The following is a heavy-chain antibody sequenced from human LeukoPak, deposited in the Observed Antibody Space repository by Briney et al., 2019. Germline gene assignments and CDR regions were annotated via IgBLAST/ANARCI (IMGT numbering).Heavy chain of an antibody. CDR1: GFTVSNNY. Sequence: GSLRLSCAASGFTVSNNYMTWVRQAPGKGLEWVANINQDGSDKYYVESVKGRFTISRDNAKNSLYLQMNSLRAEDTAVYYCARDLSSWLGGPFDYWGQGTLVTVSS. V-gene: IGHV3-7*01. D-gene: IGHD2-15*01. CDR2: INQDGSDK. CDR3: ARDLSSWLGGPFDY. J-gene: IGHJ4*02.